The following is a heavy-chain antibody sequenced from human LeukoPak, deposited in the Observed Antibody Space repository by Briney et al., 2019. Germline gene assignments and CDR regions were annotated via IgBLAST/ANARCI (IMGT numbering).Heavy chain of an antibody. Sequence: SGGSLRLSCAASGFTFSSYAMHWVRQAPNKGLEWVSVIYSGGSTNYADSVKGRFSVSRDSSKNTLYLQMNSLTAGDTAVYYCAGDSSSGWYHDSWGQGTLVTVSS. CDR1: GFTFSSYA. J-gene: IGHJ4*02. CDR3: AGDSSSGWYHDS. D-gene: IGHD6-19*01. CDR2: IYSGGST. V-gene: IGHV3-53*01.